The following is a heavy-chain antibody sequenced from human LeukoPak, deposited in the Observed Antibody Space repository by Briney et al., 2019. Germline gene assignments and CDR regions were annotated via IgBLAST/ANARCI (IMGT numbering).Heavy chain of an antibody. Sequence: PGGSLRLSCAASGFTVSSNYMSWVRQAPGKGLEWVSVIYSGGSTYYADSVKGRFTISRDNSKNTLYLQMNSLRAEDTAVCYCARDRGYSYGPDVYYYYYGMDVWGQGTTVTVSS. CDR3: ARDRGYSYGPDVYYYYYGMDV. CDR2: IYSGGST. D-gene: IGHD5-18*01. CDR1: GFTVSSNY. V-gene: IGHV3-66*01. J-gene: IGHJ6*02.